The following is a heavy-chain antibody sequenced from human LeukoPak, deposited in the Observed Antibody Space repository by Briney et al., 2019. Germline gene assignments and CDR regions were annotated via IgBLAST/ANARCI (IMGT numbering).Heavy chain of an antibody. J-gene: IGHJ4*02. Sequence: ASVKVSCKASGYTFSSYGIRWVRQAPGQGLEWMGWINAYNGNTNYAQMLQGRVTMTTDTSTTTAYMELRSLRSDDTAVYYCARWAGRLIRSSWLEYWGQGTLVTVSS. CDR1: GYTFSSYG. V-gene: IGHV1-18*01. CDR3: ARWAGRLIRSSWLEY. D-gene: IGHD6-13*01. CDR2: INAYNGNT.